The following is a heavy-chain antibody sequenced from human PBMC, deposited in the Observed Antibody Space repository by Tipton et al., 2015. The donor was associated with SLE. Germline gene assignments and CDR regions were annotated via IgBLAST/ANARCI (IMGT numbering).Heavy chain of an antibody. Sequence: QSGAEVKKPGASVKVSCKASGYTFTGYYMHWVRQAPGQGLEWMGWINPNSGGTNYAQKFQGRVTMTRDTSISTAYMELSRLRSDDTTVYYCARDVDSSGWYSGPTDYWGQGTLVTVSS. CDR3: ARDVDSSGWYSGPTDY. CDR1: GYTFTGYY. V-gene: IGHV1-2*02. D-gene: IGHD6-19*01. J-gene: IGHJ4*02. CDR2: INPNSGGT.